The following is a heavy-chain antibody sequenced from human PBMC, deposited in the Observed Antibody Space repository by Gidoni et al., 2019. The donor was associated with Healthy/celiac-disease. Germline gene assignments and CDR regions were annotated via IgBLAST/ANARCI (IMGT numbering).Heavy chain of an antibody. CDR3: AKGEDRAEYFQH. V-gene: IGHV3-30*18. Sequence: QVQLVESGGGVVQPGRSLRLSCAASGFTFSSYGMHWVRQAPGKGLEWVAVISYYGSNKYYADSVKGRFTISRDNSKNTLYLQMNSLRAEDTAVYYCAKGEDRAEYFQHWGQGTLVTVSS. CDR2: ISYYGSNK. CDR1: GFTFSSYG. J-gene: IGHJ1*01.